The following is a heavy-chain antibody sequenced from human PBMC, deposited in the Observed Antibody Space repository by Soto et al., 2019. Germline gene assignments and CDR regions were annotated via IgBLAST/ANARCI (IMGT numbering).Heavy chain of an antibody. CDR2: IYYSGST. D-gene: IGHD3-9*01. CDR3: ARLYYDILTGYAAWFDP. CDR1: GGSISSGDYY. V-gene: IGHV4-30-4*01. Sequence: SETLSLTCTVSGGSISSGDYYWSWIRQPPGKGLEWTGYIYYSGSTYYNPSLKSRVTISVDTSKNQFSLKLSSVTAADTAVYYCARLYYDILTGYAAWFDPWGQGTLVTVSS. J-gene: IGHJ5*02.